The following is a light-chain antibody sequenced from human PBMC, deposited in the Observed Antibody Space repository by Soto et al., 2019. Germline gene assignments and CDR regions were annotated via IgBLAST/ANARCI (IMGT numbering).Light chain of an antibody. CDR3: QQLNSYPLT. V-gene: IGKV1-9*01. J-gene: IGKJ4*01. Sequence: DIQLTQSPSFLSASVGDRVTITCRASQGISSYLVWYQQKPGKAPKLLIYAASTLQSGVPSRFSGSASGTAVTLTIISLQPEDFASYYCQQLNSYPLTFGGGTKLEIK. CDR2: AAS. CDR1: QGISSY.